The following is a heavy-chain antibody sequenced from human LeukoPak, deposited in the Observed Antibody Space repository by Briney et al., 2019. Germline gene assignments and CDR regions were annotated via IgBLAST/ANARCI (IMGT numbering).Heavy chain of an antibody. D-gene: IGHD2-21*02. CDR1: GFTFSSYD. V-gene: IGHV3-23*01. J-gene: IGHJ6*03. CDR2: ISGGGGST. CDR3: AKKGPVTADLYYYYYMDV. Sequence: GGSLSLSCAASGFTFSSYDMSWVRQAPGKGLEWVSAISGGGGSTYYADSVKGRFTISRDNSKNTLYLQMNSLRAEDTAVYYCAKKGPVTADLYYYYYMDVWGKGTTVTVSS.